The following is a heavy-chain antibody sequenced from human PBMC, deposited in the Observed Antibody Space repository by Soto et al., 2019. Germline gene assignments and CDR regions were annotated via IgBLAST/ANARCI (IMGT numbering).Heavy chain of an antibody. Sequence: QVQLVESGGGVVQPGRSLGLSCAASGFTFNTYGMHWVRQAPGKGLEWVAAISYDGINKYYADSVKGRFTISRDNSKNTLYVHMNSLRAEDTAVYYCARSPQPTRGIHWYFDLWGRGILVTVSS. CDR2: ISYDGINK. J-gene: IGHJ2*01. D-gene: IGHD2-2*01. V-gene: IGHV3-30*03. CDR3: ARSPQPTRGIHWYFDL. CDR1: GFTFNTYG.